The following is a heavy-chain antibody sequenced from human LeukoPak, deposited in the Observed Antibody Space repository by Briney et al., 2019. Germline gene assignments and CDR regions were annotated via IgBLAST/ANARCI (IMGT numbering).Heavy chain of an antibody. D-gene: IGHD5-18*01. CDR2: ISWNSGSI. Sequence: GRSLRLSCAASGFSFDDYAMHWVRQVPGKGLEWVSGISWNSGSIGYADSVKGRFTISRDNAKNSLYLQMNSLRAEDTAVYYCARCGYSYYYLLADYDYYMDVWGKGTTVTVSS. CDR3: ARCGYSYYYLLADYDYYMDV. CDR1: GFSFDDYA. V-gene: IGHV3-9*01. J-gene: IGHJ6*03.